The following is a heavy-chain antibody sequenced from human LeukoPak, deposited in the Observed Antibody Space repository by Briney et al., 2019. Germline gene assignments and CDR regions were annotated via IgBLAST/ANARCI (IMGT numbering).Heavy chain of an antibody. Sequence: GASVKVSCKASGYTFTGYYMHWVRQAPGQGLEWMGWINPNSGGTNYAQKFQGRVTMTRDTSISTAYMELSRLRSDDTAVYYCARDPQWLVHYFDYWGQGTLLTVSS. CDR3: ARDPQWLVHYFDY. CDR1: GYTFTGYY. J-gene: IGHJ4*02. D-gene: IGHD6-19*01. CDR2: INPNSGGT. V-gene: IGHV1-2*02.